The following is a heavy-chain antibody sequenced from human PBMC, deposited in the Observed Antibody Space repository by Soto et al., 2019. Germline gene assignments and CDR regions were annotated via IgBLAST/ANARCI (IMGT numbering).Heavy chain of an antibody. D-gene: IGHD1-1*01. CDR1: GGSFSSYD. V-gene: IGHV4-34*01. CDR2: INHSGST. CDR3: AIAEWNNNGRAKAGYFEY. J-gene: IGHJ4*02. Sequence: SETLSLTCAVYGGSFSSYDWSWIRQPPGKGLEWIGEINHSGSTNYNPSLKSRVTRSVDTSKNQFSLKLSSVTAADTAVYFFAIAEWNNNGRAKAGYFEYWGQGTLVTVSS.